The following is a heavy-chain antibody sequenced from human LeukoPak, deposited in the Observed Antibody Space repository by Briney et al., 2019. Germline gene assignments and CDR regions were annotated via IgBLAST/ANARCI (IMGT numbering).Heavy chain of an antibody. Sequence: ASVKVSCKASGYTFTSYYMHWVRQAPGQGLEWMGIINPSGGSTSYAQKFQGRVTMTRDTSTSTVYMEVSSLRSEDTAVYYCARDSNCSSTSCYTTFDYWGQGTLVTVSS. J-gene: IGHJ4*02. CDR2: INPSGGST. CDR3: ARDSNCSSTSCYTTFDY. D-gene: IGHD2-2*02. CDR1: GYTFTSYY. V-gene: IGHV1-46*01.